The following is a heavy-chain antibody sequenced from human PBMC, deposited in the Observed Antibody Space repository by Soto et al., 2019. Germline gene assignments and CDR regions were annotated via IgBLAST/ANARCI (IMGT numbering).Heavy chain of an antibody. CDR2: IYYSGST. D-gene: IGHD6-13*01. CDR1: GGSISSSSYY. CDR3: ARQRIAAAGRGGFVDY. J-gene: IGHJ4*02. Sequence: SPTLSLTCTVSGGSISSSSYYWGWIRQPPGKGLEWIGSIYYSGSTYYNPSLKSRVTISVDTSKNQFSLKLSSVTAADTAVYYCARQRIAAAGRGGFVDYWGQGTLVTVSS. V-gene: IGHV4-39*01.